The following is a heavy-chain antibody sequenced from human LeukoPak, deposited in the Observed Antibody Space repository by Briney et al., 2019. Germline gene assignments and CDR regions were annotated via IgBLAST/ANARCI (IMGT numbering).Heavy chain of an antibody. CDR1: GFTFDDYA. Sequence: GGSLRLSCAASGFTFDDYAMHWVRQAPGKGLEWVSGIRWNSGSIGYADSVKGRFTISRDNAKNSLYLQMNSLRAEDMALYYCAKSAGGDYSLAWFDPWGQGTLVTVSS. J-gene: IGHJ5*02. CDR2: IRWNSGSI. V-gene: IGHV3-9*03. CDR3: AKSAGGDYSLAWFDP. D-gene: IGHD4-11*01.